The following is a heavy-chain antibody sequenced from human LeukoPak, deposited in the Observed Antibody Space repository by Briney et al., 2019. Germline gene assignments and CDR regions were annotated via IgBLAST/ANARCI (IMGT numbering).Heavy chain of an antibody. V-gene: IGHV3-11*01. CDR2: ISSSGSTI. D-gene: IGHD5-12*01. J-gene: IGHJ3*02. CDR3: ARYGGGYDFHDAFDI. Sequence: GRSLRLSCAASGFTFSDYYMSWIRQAPGKGLEWVSYISSSGSTIYYADSVKGRFTISRDNAKNSLYLQMNSLRAEDTAAYYCARYGGGYDFHDAFDIWGQGTMVTVSS. CDR1: GFTFSDYY.